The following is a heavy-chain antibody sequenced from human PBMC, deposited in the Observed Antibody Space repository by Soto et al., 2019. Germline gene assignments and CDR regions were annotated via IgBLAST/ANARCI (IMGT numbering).Heavy chain of an antibody. J-gene: IGHJ4*02. V-gene: IGHV4-61*03. D-gene: IGHD6-6*01. CDR3: AREYSNSPEAFDF. Sequence: SETLSLTCTVSGVSVNSDNYYWSWIRQPPGKGLEWIGHIYNTGSTTYNPSLKSRVAISLDTSRNHSSLSLNSVTAADTAVFYCAREYSNSPEAFDFWGRGTLVTVSS. CDR1: GVSVNSDNYY. CDR2: IYNTGST.